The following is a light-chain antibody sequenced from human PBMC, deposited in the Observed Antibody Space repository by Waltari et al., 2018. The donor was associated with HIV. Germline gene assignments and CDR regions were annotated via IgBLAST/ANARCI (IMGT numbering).Light chain of an antibody. V-gene: IGLV2-8*01. CDR1: SSDVGGYNY. Sequence: QSALTQPPSASGSAGQSVTISCTGTSSDVGGYNYVSWYQQHPGKAPKLMIFEVSKRPSGVRDRFSGSKSGNTASLTVSGLQAEDEADYFCSSYAGSNNWVFGGGTKLTVL. CDR2: EVS. CDR3: SSYAGSNNWV. J-gene: IGLJ2*01.